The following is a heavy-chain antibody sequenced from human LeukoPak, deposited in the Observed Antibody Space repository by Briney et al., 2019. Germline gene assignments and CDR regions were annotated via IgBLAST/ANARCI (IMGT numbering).Heavy chain of an antibody. V-gene: IGHV4-39*01. CDR1: GGSISSSSYY. J-gene: IGHJ4*02. CDR3: TRQERITMIVVVITTGPFDY. CDR2: IYYSGST. D-gene: IGHD3-22*01. Sequence: SETLSLTCTVSGGSISSSSYYWGWIRQPPGKGLEWIGSIYYSGSTYYNPSLKSRVTISVDTSKNQFSLKLSSVTAADTAVYYCTRQERITMIVVVITTGPFDYWGQGTLVTVSS.